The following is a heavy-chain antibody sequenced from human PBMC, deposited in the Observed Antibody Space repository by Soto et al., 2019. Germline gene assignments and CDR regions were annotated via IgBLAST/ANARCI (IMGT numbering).Heavy chain of an antibody. V-gene: IGHV4-4*02. CDR3: ACRDPGTSVDY. D-gene: IGHD1-7*01. Sequence: SQTLSPTXPLSAGSFTSNNSWTWVRQPPGQGLEWIGEIYRTGSTNYNPSLKSRVTISLDKSENQFSLKVTSLTAADTAVYYCACRDPGTSVDYWGQGTLVTVSS. J-gene: IGHJ4*02. CDR1: AGSFTSNNS. CDR2: IYRTGST.